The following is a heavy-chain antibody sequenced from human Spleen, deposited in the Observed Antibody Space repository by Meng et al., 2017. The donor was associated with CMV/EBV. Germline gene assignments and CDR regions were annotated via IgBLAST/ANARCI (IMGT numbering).Heavy chain of an antibody. CDR3: ARWSMYYDFWSGLDY. CDR2: IYYSGST. CDR1: GGSISSYY. J-gene: IGHJ4*02. D-gene: IGHD3-3*01. Sequence: SETLSLTCTVSGGSISSYYWSWIRQPPGKGLEWIGYIYYSGSTNYNPSLKSRVTISVDTSKNQFSLKLSSVTAADTAVHYCARWSMYYDFWSGLDYWGQGTLVTVSS. V-gene: IGHV4-59*01.